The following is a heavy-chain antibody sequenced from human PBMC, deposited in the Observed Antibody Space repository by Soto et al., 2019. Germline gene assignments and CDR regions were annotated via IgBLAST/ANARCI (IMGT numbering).Heavy chain of an antibody. CDR2: ISWNSGRI. CDR1: GFTFDDYA. V-gene: IGHV3-9*01. Sequence: EVQLVESGGGLVQPGRSLRLACAASGFTFDDYAMHWVRQGPGKGLEWVSGISWNSGRIDYADSVKGRFTISRDNAKKSLYLQMNSLRGEDTALYYCAKDIREYGSGSTDFDNWGQGTLVTVSS. J-gene: IGHJ4*02. CDR3: AKDIREYGSGSTDFDN. D-gene: IGHD6-19*01.